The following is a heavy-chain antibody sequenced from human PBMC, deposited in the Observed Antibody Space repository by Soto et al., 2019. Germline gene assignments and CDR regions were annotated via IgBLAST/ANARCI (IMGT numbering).Heavy chain of an antibody. J-gene: IGHJ5*02. D-gene: IGHD7-27*01. CDR2: ISSSSSYT. Sequence: GGSLRLSCAASGFTFSDYYMSWIRQAPGKGLEWVSYISSSSSYTNYADSVKGRFTISRDNAKNSLYLQMNSLRAEDTAVYYCARQQRSANWPYNNWFDPWGQGTLVTVSS. CDR3: ARQQRSANWPYNNWFDP. V-gene: IGHV3-11*06. CDR1: GFTFSDYY.